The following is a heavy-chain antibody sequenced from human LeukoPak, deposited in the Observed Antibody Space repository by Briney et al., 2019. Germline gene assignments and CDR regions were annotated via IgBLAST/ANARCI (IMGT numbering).Heavy chain of an antibody. J-gene: IGHJ6*04. V-gene: IGHV3-30*04. CDR3: AKVRDSSSWSYYYYYYGMDV. CDR1: GFTFSSYA. D-gene: IGHD6-13*01. Sequence: PGGSLRLSCAASGFTFSSYAMHWVRQAPGKGLEWVAVISYDGTNKYYADSVKGRFTISRDNSKNTLYLQMNSLRAEDTAVYYCAKVRDSSSWSYYYYYYGMDVWGKGTTVTVSS. CDR2: ISYDGTNK.